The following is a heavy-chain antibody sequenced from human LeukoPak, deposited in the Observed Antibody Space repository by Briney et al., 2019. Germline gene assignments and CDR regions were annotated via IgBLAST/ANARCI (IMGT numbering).Heavy chain of an antibody. Sequence: PSETLSLTCAVYGGSFSGYYWSWIRQPPGKGLEWIGEINHSGSTNYNPSLKSRVTISVDTSKNQFSLKLSSVTAADMAVYYCARGPGDGYNYYYFDYWGQGTLVTVSS. CDR1: GGSFSGYY. D-gene: IGHD5-24*01. V-gene: IGHV4-34*01. J-gene: IGHJ4*02. CDR3: ARGPGDGYNYYYFDY. CDR2: INHSGST.